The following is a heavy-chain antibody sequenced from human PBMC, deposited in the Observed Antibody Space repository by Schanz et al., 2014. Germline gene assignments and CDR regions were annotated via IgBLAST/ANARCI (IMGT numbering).Heavy chain of an antibody. CDR1: GYIFTSYG. D-gene: IGHD3-9*01. CDR2: ISAYNGNT. J-gene: IGHJ5*02. Sequence: QIQLVQSGPEVKKPGATVKVSCKASGYIFTSYGISWVRQAPGQGLEWMGWISAYNGNTKYPQKLQGRVTMTTDTSTSTAYMELRSLRSDDTAVYYCAKAEYDILTDSYSRLDPWGQGTLVTVSS. V-gene: IGHV1-18*01. CDR3: AKAEYDILTDSYSRLDP.